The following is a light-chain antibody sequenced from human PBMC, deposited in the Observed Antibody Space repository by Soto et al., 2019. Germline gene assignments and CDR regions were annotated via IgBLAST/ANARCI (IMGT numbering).Light chain of an antibody. CDR3: QQYGSSIQT. CDR2: GAS. J-gene: IGKJ1*01. Sequence: LVLTPFPGTLSLSPWERATLSCRASQSVGSNYVAWYQQRPGQPPNLLIFGASHRAPDIPDRFSGSGSGTDFTLTISILEPEVFAVYYCQQYGSSIQTFGQGTKVDIK. V-gene: IGKV3-20*01. CDR1: QSVGSNY.